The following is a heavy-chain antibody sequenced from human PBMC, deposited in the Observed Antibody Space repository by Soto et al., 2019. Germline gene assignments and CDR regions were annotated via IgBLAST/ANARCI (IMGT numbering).Heavy chain of an antibody. CDR2: IIPIPGTA. CDR3: ARSQGSSTSLEIYYYYYYGMDV. J-gene: IGHJ6*02. V-gene: IGHV1-69*01. D-gene: IGHD2-2*01. CDR1: GGTFGSYA. Sequence: QVQLVQSGAEVKKPGSSVKVSCKASGGTFGSYAISWVRQAPGQGLEWMGGIIPIPGTANYAQKFQGRVTIAADESTSKAYMELSSLRSEDTAVYYCARSQGSSTSLEIYYYYYYGMDVWGQVTTVTVSS.